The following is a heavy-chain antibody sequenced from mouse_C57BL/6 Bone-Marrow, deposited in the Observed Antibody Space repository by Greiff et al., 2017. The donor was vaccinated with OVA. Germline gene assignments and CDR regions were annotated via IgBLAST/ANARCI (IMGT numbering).Heavy chain of an antibody. Sequence: VQPQPSGAELVRPWASVKLSCPASGFNIKHVHMHLVKQRPEQGPEWIGWIYPENGATEYASKFQGKATITADTSSNTAYLQLSSLTSEDTAVYYCTSAIRNYYGSSFGYWGHSTTLTVSS. CDR3: TSAIRNYYGSSFGY. CDR1: GFNIKHVH. CDR2: IYPENGAT. J-gene: IGHJ2*01. V-gene: IGHV14-4*01. D-gene: IGHD1-1*01.